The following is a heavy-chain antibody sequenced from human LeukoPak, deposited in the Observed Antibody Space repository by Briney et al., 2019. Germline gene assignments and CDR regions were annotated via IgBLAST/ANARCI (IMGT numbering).Heavy chain of an antibody. J-gene: IGHJ4*02. CDR1: GYTFFNYA. Sequence: SVKVSCKASGYTFFNYAISWVRQAPGQGLEWMGGIIPTFGTANYAQKFQGRVTITADESTSTAYMELSSLRSEDTAVYYCARDSDSSGYYYNYWGQGTLVTVSS. V-gene: IGHV1-69*13. CDR2: IIPTFGTA. D-gene: IGHD3-22*01. CDR3: ARDSDSSGYYYNY.